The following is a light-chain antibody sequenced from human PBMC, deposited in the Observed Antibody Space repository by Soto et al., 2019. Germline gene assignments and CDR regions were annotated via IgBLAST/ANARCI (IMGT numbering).Light chain of an antibody. Sequence: IVLTQSPATLSVSPGESAPLSCRASQSVSSNLAWYQQKPGQAPRLLIYGASTRATGIPARFSGSESGTEFTLTISSLQSEDFAVYYCQQYNKWPTFGQGTKVDI. V-gene: IGKV3-15*01. CDR1: QSVSSN. CDR3: QQYNKWPT. CDR2: GAS. J-gene: IGKJ1*01.